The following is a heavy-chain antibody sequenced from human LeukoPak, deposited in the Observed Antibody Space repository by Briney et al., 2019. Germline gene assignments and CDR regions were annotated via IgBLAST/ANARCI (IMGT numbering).Heavy chain of an antibody. CDR2: IYYSGST. CDR1: GGSISSYY. J-gene: IGHJ4*02. D-gene: IGHD5-12*01. Sequence: SETLSLTCTVSGGSISSYYWSWIRQPPGKGLEWIGYIYYSGSTNYNPSLKSRVTISVDTSKNQFSLKLSSVTAADTAVYYCAREGPGATIYWGQGTLVTVSS. V-gene: IGHV4-59*01. CDR3: AREGPGATIY.